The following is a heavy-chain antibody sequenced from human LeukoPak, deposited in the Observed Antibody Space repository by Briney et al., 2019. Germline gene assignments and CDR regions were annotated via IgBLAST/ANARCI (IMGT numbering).Heavy chain of an antibody. D-gene: IGHD3-22*01. CDR3: ARDPVYYYDSSGTFFDY. CDR1: GFTFSDSY. V-gene: IGHV3-11*04. J-gene: IGHJ4*02. CDR2: ISPSGTDI. Sequence: GGSLRLSCAVSGFTFSDSYMTWLRQAPGKGLESLSYISPSGTDISYADSVKGRFTISRDNAKNSLYLQMNSLRAEDTAVYYCARDPVYYYDSSGTFFDYWGQGTLVTVSS.